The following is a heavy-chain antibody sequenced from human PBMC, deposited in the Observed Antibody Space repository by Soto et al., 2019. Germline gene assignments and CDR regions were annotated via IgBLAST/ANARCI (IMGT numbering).Heavy chain of an antibody. J-gene: IGHJ4*02. D-gene: IGHD6-6*01. CDR3: AKLRGARTSYERVF. CDR2: ISYDGSNK. V-gene: IGHV3-30*18. CDR1: GFTFSSYG. Sequence: QVQLVESGGGVVQPGRSLRLYCAASGFTFSSYGMHWVRQAPGKGLEWVAVISYDGSNKYYADSVKGRFTISRDNSKNTLYLQMNSLRAEDTAVYYCAKLRGARTSYERVFWGQGTLVTVSS.